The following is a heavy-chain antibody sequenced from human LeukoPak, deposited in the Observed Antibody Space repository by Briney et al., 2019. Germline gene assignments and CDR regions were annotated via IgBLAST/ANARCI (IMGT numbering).Heavy chain of an antibody. V-gene: IGHV3-43*02. CDR1: GFTFDDYA. Sequence: GGSLRLSCAASGFTFDDYAMHWGRQAPGGGLEWVSLISGDGGSTYYADSVKGRFTISRDNSKNSLYLQMNSLRTEDTALYYCAKDVVGYCSGGSCYSYYYYYGMDVWGQGTTVTVSS. D-gene: IGHD2-15*01. CDR3: AKDVVGYCSGGSCYSYYYYYGMDV. CDR2: ISGDGGST. J-gene: IGHJ6*02.